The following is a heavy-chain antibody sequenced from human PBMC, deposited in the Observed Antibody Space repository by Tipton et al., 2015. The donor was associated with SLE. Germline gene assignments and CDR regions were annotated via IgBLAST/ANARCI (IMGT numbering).Heavy chain of an antibody. V-gene: IGHV4-59*12. CDR1: GGSIISYY. J-gene: IGHJ5*02. Sequence: TLSLTCTVSGGSIISYYWSWIRQPPGKGLEWIGYIYYSGITNYNPSLKSRVTISVDTSKNQFSLKLSSVTAADTAVYYCARAVGVLRLLRGWFYPWGQGTLVTVSS. D-gene: IGHD3-3*01. CDR2: IYYSGIT. CDR3: ARAVGVLRLLRGWFYP.